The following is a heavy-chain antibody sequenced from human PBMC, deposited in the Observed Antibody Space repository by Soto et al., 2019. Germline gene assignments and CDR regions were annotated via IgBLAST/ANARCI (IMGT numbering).Heavy chain of an antibody. CDR1: SGSISSSNW. J-gene: IGHJ4*02. D-gene: IGHD4-17*01. V-gene: IGHV4-4*02. Sequence: SETLSLTCAVSSGSISSSNWWSWVRQPPGKGLEWIGEIYHSGSTNYNPSLKSRVTISVDKSKNQFSLKLSSVTAADTAVYYCARLTGVNHDYGDYSYYFDYWGQGTLVTVSS. CDR3: ARLTGVNHDYGDYSYYFDY. CDR2: IYHSGST.